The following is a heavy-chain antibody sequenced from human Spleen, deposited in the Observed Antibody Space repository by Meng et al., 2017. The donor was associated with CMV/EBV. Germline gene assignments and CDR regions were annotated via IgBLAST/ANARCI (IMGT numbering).Heavy chain of an antibody. CDR2: IGASGGNT. CDR1: GFTFSSYS. J-gene: IGHJ4*02. V-gene: IGHV3-23*01. D-gene: IGHD1-26*01. Sequence: GESLKISCAASGFTFSSYSMSWVRQAQGKGLEWVSSIGASGGNTYYADSVKGRFTISRDNSKNTLYLQMNTLGAEDTAVYYCAKGGGKYHFHYWGQGTLVTVSS. CDR3: AKGGGKYHFHY.